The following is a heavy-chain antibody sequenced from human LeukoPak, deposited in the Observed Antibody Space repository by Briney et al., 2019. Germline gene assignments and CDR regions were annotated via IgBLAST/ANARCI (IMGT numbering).Heavy chain of an antibody. CDR2: IYDGETT. CDR3: ARVTLFGVVIIGAFDI. D-gene: IGHD3-3*01. Sequence: SETLSLTCTVSGGSITSGDYYSSWIRHPPGNGLEWIGYIYDGETTYYNPSLKSRVTISVDTSKDQFSLKLSAVTAADTAVYYCARVTLFGVVIIGAFDIWGQGTMVTVSS. V-gene: IGHV4-30-4*08. CDR1: GGSITSGDYY. J-gene: IGHJ3*02.